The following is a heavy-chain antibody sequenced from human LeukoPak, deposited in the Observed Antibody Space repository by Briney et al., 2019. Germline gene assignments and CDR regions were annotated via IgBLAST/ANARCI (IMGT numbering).Heavy chain of an antibody. CDR1: GFTLGDYG. D-gene: IGHD6-6*01. Sequence: GGSWDPSGAASGFTLGDYGLTGVGKAPGKGREWVSYIQSRGATLNYADSVKGRFTISRDNAQNSLYLQMNSLRVEDTAVYYCTRGGAARPDYWGQGTLVTVSS. V-gene: IGHV3-48*01. CDR3: TRGGAARPDY. CDR2: IQSRGATL. J-gene: IGHJ4*02.